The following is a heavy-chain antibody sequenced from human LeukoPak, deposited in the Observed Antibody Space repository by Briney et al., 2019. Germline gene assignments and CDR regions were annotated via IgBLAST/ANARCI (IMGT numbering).Heavy chain of an antibody. V-gene: IGHV4-59*01. CDR1: GGSISSYY. Sequence: SETLSLTCTVSGGSISSYYWSWIRQPPGKGLEWIGYIYYSGSTNYNPSLKSRVTISVDTSKNQFSLKLSSVTAADTAVYYCARGLTYYYDSSGYSPNWYFDLWGRGTLVTVSS. J-gene: IGHJ2*01. CDR2: IYYSGST. D-gene: IGHD3-22*01. CDR3: ARGLTYYYDSSGYSPNWYFDL.